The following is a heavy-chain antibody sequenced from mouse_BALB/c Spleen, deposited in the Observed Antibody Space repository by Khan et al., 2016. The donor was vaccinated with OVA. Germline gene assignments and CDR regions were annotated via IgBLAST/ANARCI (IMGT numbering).Heavy chain of an antibody. CDR3: ARDRIDY. V-gene: IGHV1-7*01. Sequence: QVQLKQSGAELAKPGASVKMSCKASGYTFSTYWIHWVKQRPGQGLEWIGYINPSTGYTYYNQRFNDKATLTADKSSSTAYMQLSSLTSEDSAVYYCARDRIDYWGQGTTLTVSS. CDR2: INPSTGYT. J-gene: IGHJ2*01. CDR1: GYTFSTYW.